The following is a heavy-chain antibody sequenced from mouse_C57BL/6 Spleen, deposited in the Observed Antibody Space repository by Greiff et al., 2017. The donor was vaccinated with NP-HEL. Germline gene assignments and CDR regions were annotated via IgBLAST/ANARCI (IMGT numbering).Heavy chain of an antibody. J-gene: IGHJ2*01. CDR3: ERWGITTAEYLDD. D-gene: IGHD1-1*01. CDR2: IYPSDSYT. V-gene: IGHV1-59*01. Sequence: QVQLQQPGAELVRPGTSVKLSCKASGYTFTSYCLHWVKQSPGQGLEWIGVIYPSDSYTNYNQKFKGKATLTVDTSSSTAYMQLSSLTSEDSAVYYCERWGITTAEYLDDWGKGTTRTVAS. CDR1: GYTFTSYC.